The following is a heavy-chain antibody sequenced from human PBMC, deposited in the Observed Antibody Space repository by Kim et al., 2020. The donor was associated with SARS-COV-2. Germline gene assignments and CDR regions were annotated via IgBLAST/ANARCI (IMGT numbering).Heavy chain of an antibody. D-gene: IGHD3-22*01. V-gene: IGHV3-11*06. Sequence: GRFTISRDNAKNSLYLQMNSLRAEDTAVYYCARDLTRGFSGYLLKDAFDIWGQGTMVTVSS. CDR3: ARDLTRGFSGYLLKDAFDI. J-gene: IGHJ3*02.